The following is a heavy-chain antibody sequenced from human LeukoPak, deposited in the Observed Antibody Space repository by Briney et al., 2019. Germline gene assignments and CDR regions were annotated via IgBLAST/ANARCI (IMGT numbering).Heavy chain of an antibody. Sequence: SGGSLRLSCVASGITFTGNWHWVRRAPGKGLVWVSLIRSDGSSTTYADSVKGRFTISRDNAKNMLFLQVNSLRAEDTAVYYCVRGTGTHYFDYWGRGTLVTVSS. CDR1: GITFTGNW. D-gene: IGHD1-1*01. V-gene: IGHV3-74*03. J-gene: IGHJ4*02. CDR2: IRSDGSST. CDR3: VRGTGTHYFDY.